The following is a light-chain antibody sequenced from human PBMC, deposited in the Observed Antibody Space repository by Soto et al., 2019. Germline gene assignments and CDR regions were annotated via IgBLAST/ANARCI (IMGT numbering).Light chain of an antibody. Sequence: QSALTQAASVSGSPGQSITVSCTGTSSDVGAYNYVSWYQQHPGKAPKLIIYDVSNRPSGVSNRFSGSKSGNTASLTISGHQTEDEADYYCSSYTGSRTLYVFGTGTQLTVL. CDR3: SSYTGSRTLYV. J-gene: IGLJ1*01. CDR2: DVS. CDR1: SSDVGAYNY. V-gene: IGLV2-14*01.